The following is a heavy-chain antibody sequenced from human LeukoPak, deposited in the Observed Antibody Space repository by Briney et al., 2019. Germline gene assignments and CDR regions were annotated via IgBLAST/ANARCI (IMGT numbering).Heavy chain of an antibody. Sequence: GGSLRLSCAASGFTFSSYSMNWVRQAPGKGLEWVSSISSSSSYIYYADSVKGRFTISRDNAKNLLYLQMNSLRAEDTAVYYCARGDSSGYYCPYWGQGTLVTVSS. V-gene: IGHV3-21*01. CDR3: ARGDSSGYYCPY. CDR1: GFTFSSYS. CDR2: ISSSSSYI. D-gene: IGHD3-22*01. J-gene: IGHJ4*02.